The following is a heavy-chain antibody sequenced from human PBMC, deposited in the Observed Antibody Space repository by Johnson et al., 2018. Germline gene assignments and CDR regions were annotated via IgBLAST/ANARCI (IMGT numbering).Heavy chain of an antibody. J-gene: IGHJ3*02. CDR2: ILGSGGST. CDR1: GFTFSSYA. V-gene: IGHV3-23*04. D-gene: IGHD3-22*01. Sequence: EVQLVESGGGLVKPGESLRLSCAASGFTFSSYAMNWVRQAPGKGLEWVSSILGSGGSTYYADSVKGRFTISRDNSKNTLYLQMNSLRAGDKAVYSCAMKLGPSGYSTVLDAFNIWGQGTMVTGSA. CDR3: AMKLGPSGYSTVLDAFNI.